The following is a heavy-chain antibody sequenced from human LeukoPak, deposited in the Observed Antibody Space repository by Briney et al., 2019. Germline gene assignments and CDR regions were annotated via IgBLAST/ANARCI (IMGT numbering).Heavy chain of an antibody. CDR1: GGTFSSYA. CDR3: ARVVAAAGTRWFDP. CDR2: IIPIFGTA. D-gene: IGHD6-13*01. Sequence: SVKVSCKASGGTFSSYAISWVRQAPGQGLEWMGGIIPIFGTANYAQKFQGRVTITTDESTSTAYMELSSLRSEDTAVYYCARVVAAAGTRWFDPWGQGTLVTVSS. V-gene: IGHV1-69*05. J-gene: IGHJ5*02.